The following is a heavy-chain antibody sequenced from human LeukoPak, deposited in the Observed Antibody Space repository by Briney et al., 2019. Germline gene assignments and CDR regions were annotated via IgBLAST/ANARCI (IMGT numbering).Heavy chain of an antibody. V-gene: IGHV3-53*01. CDR3: ASCKDGYNYFGY. D-gene: IGHD5-24*01. CDR1: GFTVSSNY. CDR2: IYSGGST. J-gene: IGHJ4*02. Sequence: GGSLRLSYAASGFTVSSNYMSWVRQAPGKGLEWVSAIYSGGSTYYADSVKGRFTISRDNSKNTLYLQMNSLRAEDTAIYYCASCKDGYNYFGYWGQGTPVTVSS.